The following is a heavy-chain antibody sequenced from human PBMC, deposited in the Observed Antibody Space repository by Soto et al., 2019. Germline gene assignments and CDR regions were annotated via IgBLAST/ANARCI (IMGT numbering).Heavy chain of an antibody. CDR1: GGSVVSDTDY. D-gene: IGHD1-7*01. Sequence: QVQLQESGPGLVTPSETLSLTCTVSGGSVVSDTDYWSWIRQPPGRGLEWIAYLYRSRITNYNPPLKSRVTVSVDSSKNQFSLKLTSVTAADTAVYYCARGLHWNYGYGYWGQGTLVTVSS. CDR3: ARGLHWNYGYGY. CDR2: LYRSRIT. V-gene: IGHV4-61*01. J-gene: IGHJ4*02.